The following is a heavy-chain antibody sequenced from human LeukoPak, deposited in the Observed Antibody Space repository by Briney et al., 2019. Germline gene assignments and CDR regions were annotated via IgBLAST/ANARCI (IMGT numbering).Heavy chain of an antibody. CDR2: IGSSGSTV. Sequence: GGSLRLSCAASGFSFSSYEINWVRQAPGKGLEWVSYIGSSGSTVYYADSVMGRFTISRDNSKNTLYLQMNSLRAEDTAVYYCARGPSGYHNTGGQGTLVTVSS. CDR1: GFSFSSYE. CDR3: ARGPSGYHNT. J-gene: IGHJ4*02. V-gene: IGHV3-48*03. D-gene: IGHD5-12*01.